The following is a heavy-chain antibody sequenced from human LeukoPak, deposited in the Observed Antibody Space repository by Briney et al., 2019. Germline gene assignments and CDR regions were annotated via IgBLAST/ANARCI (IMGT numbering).Heavy chain of an antibody. J-gene: IGHJ4*02. CDR3: ARDRGRLLSQYYFDY. Sequence: GGSLRLSCAASGFTFSSYSMNWVRQAPGKGLEWVSSISSSSSYIYYADSVKGRFTISRDNAKNSLYLQMNSLRAEDTAVYYCARDRGRLLSQYYFDYWGQGTLVTVSS. CDR1: GFTFSSYS. D-gene: IGHD3-3*01. CDR2: ISSSSSYI. V-gene: IGHV3-21*01.